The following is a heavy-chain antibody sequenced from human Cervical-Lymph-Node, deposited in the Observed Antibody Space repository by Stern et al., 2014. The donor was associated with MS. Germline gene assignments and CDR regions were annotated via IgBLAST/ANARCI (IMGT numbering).Heavy chain of an antibody. CDR2: IYYSGST. Sequence: QLQLQESGPGLVKPSETLSLTCTVSGGSISSYYWTWIRQPPGKGLEWIGYIYYSGSTNYNPFLKSRVTISVDTSKNQFSLKLSSVTAADTAVYYCARRGMDSSGWYFDYWGQGTLVTVSS. CDR3: ARRGMDSSGWYFDY. J-gene: IGHJ4*02. V-gene: IGHV4-59*01. D-gene: IGHD6-19*01. CDR1: GGSISSYY.